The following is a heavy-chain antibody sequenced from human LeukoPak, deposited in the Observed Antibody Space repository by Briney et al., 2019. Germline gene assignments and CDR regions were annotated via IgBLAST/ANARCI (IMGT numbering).Heavy chain of an antibody. CDR1: GLTFVFTT. CDR3: TKAGVYHVITFFS. J-gene: IGHJ5*02. V-gene: IGHV3-21*01. D-gene: IGHD5/OR15-5a*01. CDR2: ISNSSSYI. Sequence: GGSLRLSSLALGLTFVFTTVDWALQAPGKGLEWGSSISNSSSYIYYADSVKGRFTISRDNAKNTLYLQMNSLRAEDTAVYYCTKAGVYHVITFFSCGQGALVTVSS.